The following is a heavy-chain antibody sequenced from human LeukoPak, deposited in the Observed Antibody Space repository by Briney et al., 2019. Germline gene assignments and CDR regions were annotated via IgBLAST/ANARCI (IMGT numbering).Heavy chain of an antibody. D-gene: IGHD3-22*01. Sequence: GGSLRLSCAASGFTFDDHAMYWVRQAPGKGLEWVSGINWDGSRIGYADAVKGRSTISRDSAKNSLYLQMNSLRTEDTALYYCARASYYYDTSGLGAFDIWGQGTLVTVSS. CDR3: ARASYYYDTSGLGAFDI. CDR2: INWDGSRI. V-gene: IGHV3-9*01. J-gene: IGHJ3*02. CDR1: GFTFDDHA.